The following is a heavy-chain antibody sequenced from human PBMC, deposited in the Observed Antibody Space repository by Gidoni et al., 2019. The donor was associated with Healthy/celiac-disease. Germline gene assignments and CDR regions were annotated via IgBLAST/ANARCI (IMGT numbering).Heavy chain of an antibody. J-gene: IGHJ4*02. Sequence: EVQLVESGGGLVQPGRSLRLSCAASGFTFDDYAMHLVRQAPGKGLEWVSGISWNSGSIGYADSVKGRFTISRDNAKNSLYLQMNSLRAEDTALYYCAKAPSRWWNYFIDYWGQGTLVTVSS. CDR1: GFTFDDYA. CDR3: AKAPSRWWNYFIDY. D-gene: IGHD1-7*01. CDR2: ISWNSGSI. V-gene: IGHV3-9*01.